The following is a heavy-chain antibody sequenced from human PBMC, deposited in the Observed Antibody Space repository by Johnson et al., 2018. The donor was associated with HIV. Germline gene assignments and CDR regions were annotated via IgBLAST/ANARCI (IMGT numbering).Heavy chain of an antibody. V-gene: IGHV3-66*01. D-gene: IGHD6-13*01. CDR3: AKDDSWGRDAFDI. Sequence: EQLVESGGGLVQPGGSLRLSCAASGFTVSRNYMSWVRQAPGKGLEWVSALYRSGSTYYVDSVKGRFTISRDNAKNSLYLQMNSLRAEDTALYYCAKDDSWGRDAFDIWGQGTMVTVSS. CDR1: GFTVSRNY. J-gene: IGHJ3*02. CDR2: LYRSGST.